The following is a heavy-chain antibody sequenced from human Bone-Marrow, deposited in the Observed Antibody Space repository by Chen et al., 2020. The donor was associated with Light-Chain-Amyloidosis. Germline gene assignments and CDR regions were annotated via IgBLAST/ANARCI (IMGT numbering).Heavy chain of an antibody. V-gene: IGHV4-34*01. CDR2: IDRSGGT. D-gene: IGHD3-10*01. CDR3: AKFNPDFGDFEC. J-gene: IGHJ4*02. Sequence: QVQLHQRGAGLLKPSETLSLTCAVLGGCLNGYYWTWIRQSPGGGLAWFGEIDRSGGTHYNSSLKSRITMSLDTSNKEFSLKLTSVTAADTAVYFCAKFNPDFGDFECWGQGSLVTVSS. CDR1: GGCLNGYY.